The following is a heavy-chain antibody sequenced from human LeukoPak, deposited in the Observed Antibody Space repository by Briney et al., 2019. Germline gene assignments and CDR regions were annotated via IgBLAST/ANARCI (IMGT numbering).Heavy chain of an antibody. J-gene: IGHJ6*03. Sequence: PSETLSLTCTVSGYSISSGYYWGWIRQPPGKGLEWIGYIYYSGSTNYNHSLKSRVTISVGTSKNQFSLKLSSVTAADTAVYYCARVKYSSGWYTGYYYYYMDVWGKGTTVTISS. CDR3: ARVKYSSGWYTGYYYYYMDV. CDR1: GYSISSGYY. D-gene: IGHD6-19*01. V-gene: IGHV4-38-2*02. CDR2: IYYSGST.